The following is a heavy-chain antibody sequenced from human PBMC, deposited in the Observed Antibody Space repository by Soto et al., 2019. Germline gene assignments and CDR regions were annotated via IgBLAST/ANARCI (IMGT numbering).Heavy chain of an antibody. CDR3: ARDTGQVRGRYFDS. D-gene: IGHD3-10*01. CDR1: GDTFSSYT. Sequence: QVQLVQSGAEVKKPASSVKVSCKASGDTFSSYTISWVRQAPGQGLEWMGGIIPIFATANYAQQFQGRITISSDLSTNTAHMELSSLRSDDTAVYYCARDTGQVRGRYFDSWGQGNLVTVSS. V-gene: IGHV1-69*05. J-gene: IGHJ4*02. CDR2: IIPIFATA.